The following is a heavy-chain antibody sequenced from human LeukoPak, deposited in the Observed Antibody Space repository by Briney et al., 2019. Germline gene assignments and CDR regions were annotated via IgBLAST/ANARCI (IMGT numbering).Heavy chain of an antibody. CDR1: GYSISSGYY. CDR3: ARSTVTTRYYFDY. CDR2: FYHSGST. Sequence: SETLSLTCVVSGYSISSGYYWGWIRQPPGKGLEWIGSFYHSGSTYYNPSLKSRVTISVDTSKNQFSLKLYSVTAADTAVYYCARSTVTTRYYFDYWGQGTLVSVSS. J-gene: IGHJ4*02. D-gene: IGHD4-17*01. V-gene: IGHV4-38-2*01.